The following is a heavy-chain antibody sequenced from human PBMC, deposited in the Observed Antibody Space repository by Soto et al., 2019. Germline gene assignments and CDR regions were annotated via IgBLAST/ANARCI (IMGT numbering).Heavy chain of an antibody. CDR2: INHSGST. CDR3: ARYKRLIVDS. J-gene: IGHJ4*02. D-gene: IGHD3-22*01. CDR1: GVSFSGYY. Sequence: SETLSLTCAVYGVSFSGYYLTWIRQPPGTGLEWIGEINHSGSTNYNPSLKSRVTMSVDTSKNQFSLRLSSVTAADTAVYYCARYKRLIVDSWGRGTLVTVSS. V-gene: IGHV4-34*01.